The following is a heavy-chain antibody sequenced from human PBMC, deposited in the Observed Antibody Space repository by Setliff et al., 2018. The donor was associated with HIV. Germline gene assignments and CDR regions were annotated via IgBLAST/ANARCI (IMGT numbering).Heavy chain of an antibody. CDR2: ISPDGKRD. Sequence: GSLRLSCAASGFTFSNFWMHWVRQAPGKGLEWVASISPDGKRDHYVGFVKGRFTASRDNAKSSLYMQMNSLRAEDTAVYYCTTDMKWSALYYYYTDVWGSGTTVTVSS. CDR3: TTDMKWSALYYYYTDV. J-gene: IGHJ6*03. D-gene: IGHD2-8*01. V-gene: IGHV3-7*03. CDR1: GFTFSNFW.